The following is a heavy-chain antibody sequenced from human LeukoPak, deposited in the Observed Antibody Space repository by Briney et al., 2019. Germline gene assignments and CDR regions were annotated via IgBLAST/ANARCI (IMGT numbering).Heavy chain of an antibody. V-gene: IGHV3-33*01. CDR1: GFTFSSYG. CDR2: IWYDGSNK. D-gene: IGHD6-19*01. CDR3: ATQIIAVAGRPSDY. J-gene: IGHJ4*02. Sequence: GGSLRLSCAASGFTFSSYGVHWVRQAPGKGLEWVAVIWYDGSNKYYADSVKGRFTISRDNSKNTLYLQMNSLRAEDTAVYYCATQIIAVAGRPSDYWGQGTLVTVSS.